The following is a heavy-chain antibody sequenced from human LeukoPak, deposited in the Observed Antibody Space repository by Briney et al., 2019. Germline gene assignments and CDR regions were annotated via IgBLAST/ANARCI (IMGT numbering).Heavy chain of an antibody. V-gene: IGHV3-7*01. J-gene: IGHJ4*02. Sequence: GGSLRLSCAASGFTFSNYWMSWVRQAPGKGLEWVASIQQDGSAKRYLGSVEGRFTISRDNDENSLFLQMNSLRAEDTAVYFCATDKRVGVSLHEYWGPGTLVTISS. D-gene: IGHD1-26*01. CDR1: GFTFSNYW. CDR3: ATDKRVGVSLHEY. CDR2: IQQDGSAK.